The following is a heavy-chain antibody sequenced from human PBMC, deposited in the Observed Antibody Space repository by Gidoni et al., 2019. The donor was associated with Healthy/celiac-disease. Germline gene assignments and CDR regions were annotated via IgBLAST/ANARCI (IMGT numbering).Heavy chain of an antibody. CDR1: GGTFSSYA. Sequence: QVQLVQSGAEVKKPGSSVKVSCKASGGTFSSYAISWVRQAPGQGLEWMGRIIPILGIANYAQKFQGRVTITADKSTSTAYMELSSLRSEDTAVYYCARALGDIVVVPAAFDYWGQGTLVTVSS. D-gene: IGHD2-2*01. V-gene: IGHV1-69*04. J-gene: IGHJ4*02. CDR3: ARALGDIVVVPAAFDY. CDR2: IIPILGIA.